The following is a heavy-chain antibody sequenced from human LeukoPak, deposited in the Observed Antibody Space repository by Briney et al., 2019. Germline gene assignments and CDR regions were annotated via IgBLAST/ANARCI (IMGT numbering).Heavy chain of an antibody. Sequence: PSETLSLTCTASGGSISSSSYYWGWLGQPPGKGLEWIGSIYYTGTTYYNPSLKSRVTISVDTSKNQFSLKLSSVTAADTAVYYCTTGNYWGQGTLVTV. CDR2: IYYTGTT. CDR1: GGSISSSSYY. J-gene: IGHJ4*02. V-gene: IGHV4-39*01. D-gene: IGHD1-14*01. CDR3: TTGNY.